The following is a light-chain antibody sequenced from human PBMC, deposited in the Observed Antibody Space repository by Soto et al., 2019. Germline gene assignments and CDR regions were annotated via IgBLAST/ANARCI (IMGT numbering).Light chain of an antibody. V-gene: IGKV1-39*01. J-gene: IGKJ3*01. CDR1: QSINKY. CDR3: QQTYSTPFT. Sequence: DIQMTQSPYSLSASVGDRVTITCRASQSINKYINWYQQKPGKAPNLLINGASSLQSGVPSRFSGSGSGTDLTLTISNLQPEDFATYYCQQTYSTPFTFGPGTKVDIK. CDR2: GAS.